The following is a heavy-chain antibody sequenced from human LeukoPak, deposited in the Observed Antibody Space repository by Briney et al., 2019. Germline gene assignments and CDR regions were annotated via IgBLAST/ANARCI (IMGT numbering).Heavy chain of an antibody. V-gene: IGHV3-48*02. CDR1: GFTVSSNY. CDR2: ISSSSSTI. Sequence: GGSLRLSCAASGFTVSSNYMSWVRQAPGKGLECVSYISSSSSTIYYADSVKGRFTISRDNARNSLYLQMNSLRDEDTAVYYCARGVSEYDYWGQGTLVTVSS. J-gene: IGHJ4*02. D-gene: IGHD2/OR15-2a*01. CDR3: ARGVSEYDY.